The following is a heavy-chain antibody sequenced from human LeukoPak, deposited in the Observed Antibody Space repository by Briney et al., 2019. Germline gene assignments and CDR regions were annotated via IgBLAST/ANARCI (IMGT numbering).Heavy chain of an antibody. V-gene: IGHV3-23*01. Sequence: GGSVTLFCEACGFTFNTYDIFWVRQATGKGLEWVLGMCGSGGCRYCGDCVKGRFTISRDNSKNTVYLQMNSLTADDTAVYYCAKTTVGYSSGRYPGWPADCWGQGTLVTVSS. CDR2: MCGSGGCR. J-gene: IGHJ4*02. D-gene: IGHD6-19*01. CDR3: AKTTVGYSSGRYPGWPADC. CDR1: GFTFNTYD.